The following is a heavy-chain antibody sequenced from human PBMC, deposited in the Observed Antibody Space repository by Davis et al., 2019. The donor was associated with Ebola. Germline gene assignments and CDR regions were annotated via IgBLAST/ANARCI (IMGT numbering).Heavy chain of an antibody. CDR3: ARDSDDYSFDY. Sequence: GESLKISCAASGFTFSAYWMHWVRQAPGKGLVWVSRIESDGRSTTYADSVKGRFTISRDNAKNTLYLQMNSLRPEDTAVYYCARDSDDYSFDYWGQGTLVTVSS. D-gene: IGHD4-11*01. J-gene: IGHJ4*02. CDR1: GFTFSAYW. CDR2: IESDGRST. V-gene: IGHV3-74*01.